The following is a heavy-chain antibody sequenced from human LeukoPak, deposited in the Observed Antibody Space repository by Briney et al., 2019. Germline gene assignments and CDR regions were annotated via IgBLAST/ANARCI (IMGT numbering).Heavy chain of an antibody. Sequence: SETLSLTCTVSGDFITAYYWSWLRQPPGKGLEWIGYVYYSGSTEYNYSLRSRVSMSLEMSKHLFSLNLRSVSAADTDAYYCARGNPYDYGDYQYDYWGQGTLVTVSS. D-gene: IGHD4-17*01. CDR1: GDFITAYY. J-gene: IGHJ4*02. CDR2: VYYSGST. V-gene: IGHV4-59*12. CDR3: ARGNPYDYGDYQYDY.